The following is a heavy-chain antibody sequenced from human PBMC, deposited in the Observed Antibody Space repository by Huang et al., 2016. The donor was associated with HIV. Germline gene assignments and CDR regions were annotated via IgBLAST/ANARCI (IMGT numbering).Heavy chain of an antibody. J-gene: IGHJ4*02. CDR2: LTHIFDKT. CDR1: GGTFSSYV. CDR3: ATGPRGSGSFN. V-gene: IGHV1-69*01. D-gene: IGHD1-26*01. Sequence: QVQLVQSGAEVKKPGSSVKVSCKASGGTFSSYVISWVRQAPGQGLEWMGGLTHIFDKTNYAQKFQGRVTISADESTRTAYMEMSSLRPEDTATYYCATGPRGSGSFNWGQGTLVIVSS.